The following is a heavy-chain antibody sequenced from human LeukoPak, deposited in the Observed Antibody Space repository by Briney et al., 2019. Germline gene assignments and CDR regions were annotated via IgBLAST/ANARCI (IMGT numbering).Heavy chain of an antibody. D-gene: IGHD5-24*01. Sequence: HPGGSLRLSCTASGFTFSDYAMCWVRQAPGKGLEWVSGISGSGGSIRYADSVKGRFIISRDNSKNTLYLQMNSLRAEDTAVYYCAKGGDGYNYYFDYWGQETLVTVSS. V-gene: IGHV3-23*01. CDR3: AKGGDGYNYYFDY. CDR1: GFTFSDYA. CDR2: ISGSGGSI. J-gene: IGHJ4*02.